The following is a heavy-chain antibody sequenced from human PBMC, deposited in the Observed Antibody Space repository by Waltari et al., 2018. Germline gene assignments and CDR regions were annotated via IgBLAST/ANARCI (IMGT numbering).Heavy chain of an antibody. J-gene: IGHJ5*02. CDR2: IYTPENI. D-gene: IGHD6-13*01. CDR1: DASISTGGYY. V-gene: IGHV4-31*02. Sequence: QVQLRESGPGLVKTSQTLSLTCTVSDASISTGGYYWTGLRQHPGRGLEWIGSIYTPENIVYNPSFNSRLNISVDTSKNQFSLKLRSVTAADTAIYYCTRQAATGTWWFDPWGQGTQVTVSS. CDR3: TRQAATGTWWFDP.